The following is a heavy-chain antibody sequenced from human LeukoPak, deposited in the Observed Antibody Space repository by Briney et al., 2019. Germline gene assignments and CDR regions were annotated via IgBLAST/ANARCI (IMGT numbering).Heavy chain of an antibody. V-gene: IGHV3-74*01. CDR3: ARDWVYKIDY. Sequence: GGSLRLSCETAGVTFSSYVMHWVRRTPGKGLVWVSRISHDGIISYADSVKGRFTISRDNAKNTLTLQMNSLRVEDTAVYFCARDWVYKIDYWGRGTLVTVSS. J-gene: IGHJ4*02. CDR1: GVTFSSYV. CDR2: ISHDGII. D-gene: IGHD5-24*01.